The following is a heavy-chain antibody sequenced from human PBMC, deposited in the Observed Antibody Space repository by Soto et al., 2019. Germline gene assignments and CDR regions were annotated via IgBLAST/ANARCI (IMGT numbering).Heavy chain of an antibody. J-gene: IGHJ4*02. Sequence: QVQLVESGGGVVQPGRSPRLSCAASGFTFSSYGMHWVRQAPGKGLEWVAVISYDGSNKYYADSVKGRFTISRDNSKNTLYLQMNSLRAEDTAVYYCAKTDYYDTIDYWGQGTLVTVSS. CDR3: AKTDYYDTIDY. CDR2: ISYDGSNK. D-gene: IGHD3-22*01. V-gene: IGHV3-30*18. CDR1: GFTFSSYG.